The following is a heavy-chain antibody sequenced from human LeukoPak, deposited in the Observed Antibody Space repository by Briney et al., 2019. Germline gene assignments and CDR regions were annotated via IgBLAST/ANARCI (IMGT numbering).Heavy chain of an antibody. V-gene: IGHV4-59*12. CDR2: IYYSGST. Sequence: PSETLSLTCTVSGGSISSYYWSWIRQPPGKGLEWIGYIYYSGSTNYNPSLKSRVTISVDTSKNQFSLKLSSVTAADTAVYYCARDLSVTMVRGVITSGAFDIWGQGTMVTVSS. CDR3: ARDLSVTMVRGVITSGAFDI. J-gene: IGHJ3*02. D-gene: IGHD3-10*01. CDR1: GGSISSYY.